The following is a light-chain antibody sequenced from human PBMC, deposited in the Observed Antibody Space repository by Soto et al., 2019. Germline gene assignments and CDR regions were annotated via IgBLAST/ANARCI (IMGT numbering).Light chain of an antibody. V-gene: IGKV3-11*01. J-gene: IGKJ5*01. CDR2: GAS. CDR1: QSVRSF. CDR3: QQRSDWPRIT. Sequence: EIVLTQSPATLSLSPGERATLSCRASQSVRSFLAWYQHKPGQAPRLLIYGASNRATGIPARFSGSGSGTGFTLTISSLEHEDFAVYYFQQRSDWPRITFGQGTRLEIK.